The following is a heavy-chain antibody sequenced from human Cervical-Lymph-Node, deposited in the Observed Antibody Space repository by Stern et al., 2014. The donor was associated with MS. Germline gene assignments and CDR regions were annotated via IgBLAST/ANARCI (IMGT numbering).Heavy chain of an antibody. Sequence: VQLVESGSQVRQPGASVKVSCQASGYTFINYDIFWVRQATGQGLEWMGWMNPNNANTGHAQKFQGRVTMTRNTSISTAYMELSGLRSDDTAVYYCVRGGLSYGYGLDAWGQGTAVIVSS. V-gene: IGHV1-8*01. CDR2: MNPNNANT. CDR3: VRGGLSYGYGLDA. J-gene: IGHJ6*02. D-gene: IGHD3-16*01. CDR1: GYTFINYD.